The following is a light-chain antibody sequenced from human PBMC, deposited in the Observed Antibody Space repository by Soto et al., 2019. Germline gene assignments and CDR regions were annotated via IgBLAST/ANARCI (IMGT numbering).Light chain of an antibody. J-gene: IGLJ2*01. CDR1: SSDVGSYNL. V-gene: IGLV2-23*01. CDR2: DGS. Sequence: QSALTQPASVSGSPGQSITISCTGTSSDVGSYNLVSWYQQHQGKAPKLMISDGSKRPSGVSNRFSGSKAGNAASLTISGLQAEDEADYYCCSYAGSSTFVIFGGGTKLTVL. CDR3: CSYAGSSTFVI.